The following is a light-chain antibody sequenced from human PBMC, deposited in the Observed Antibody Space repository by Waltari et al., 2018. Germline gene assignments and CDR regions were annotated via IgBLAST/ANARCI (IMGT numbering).Light chain of an antibody. Sequence: DVQMTQSPSTLSASVGDRVTITCRARQSISNWLAWYQQKAGKAPKLLIYKASNLESGVPSRFSGSGSGREFTLTISSLQPEDFATYYCQQYNSNSKTFGQGTKVEIE. CDR3: QQYNSNSKT. V-gene: IGKV1-5*03. J-gene: IGKJ1*01. CDR1: QSISNW. CDR2: KAS.